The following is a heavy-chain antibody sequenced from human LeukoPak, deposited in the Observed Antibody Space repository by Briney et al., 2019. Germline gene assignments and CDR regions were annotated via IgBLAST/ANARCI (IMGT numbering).Heavy chain of an antibody. Sequence: GSLRLSCAASGFTFSSYSMNWIRQAPGKGLEWVSSISSSTSYIYYADSVEGRFTISRDNAKNSLYLQMNSLRAEDTAVYYCAREVVIFPDYYYYGMDVWGQGTTVTVSS. CDR3: AREVVIFPDYYYYGMDV. CDR2: ISSSTSYI. CDR1: GFTFSSYS. J-gene: IGHJ6*02. D-gene: IGHD3-9*01. V-gene: IGHV3-21*04.